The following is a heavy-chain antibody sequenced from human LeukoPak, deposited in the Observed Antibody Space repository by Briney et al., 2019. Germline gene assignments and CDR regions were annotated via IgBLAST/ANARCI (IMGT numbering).Heavy chain of an antibody. V-gene: IGHV3-7*03. CDR2: INQDGSDK. Sequence: GGSLRLSCAASGFSLSNYWMSWVRQAPGKGLEWVANINQDGSDKYYVDSVMGRFTISKDNAKNSLYLQMNSLRAEDTALYYCAKDIGTSGSSLDYWGQGTLVTVSS. CDR3: AKDIGTSGSSLDY. J-gene: IGHJ4*02. D-gene: IGHD3-10*01. CDR1: GFSLSNYW.